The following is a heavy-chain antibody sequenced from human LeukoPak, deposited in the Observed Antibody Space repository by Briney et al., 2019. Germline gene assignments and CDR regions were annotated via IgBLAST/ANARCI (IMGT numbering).Heavy chain of an antibody. Sequence: GGSLRLSCAASGFTFSSYWMNWVRQAPGKGLEWVANIKQDGSEKYYVDSVKGRFTISRDNAKNSLYLQMNSLRAEDTAVYYCARDADTSEFFSWLDLWGQGTLVTVSS. J-gene: IGHJ5*02. V-gene: IGHV3-7*01. D-gene: IGHD3-22*01. CDR2: IKQDGSEK. CDR3: ARDADTSEFFSWLDL. CDR1: GFTFSSYW.